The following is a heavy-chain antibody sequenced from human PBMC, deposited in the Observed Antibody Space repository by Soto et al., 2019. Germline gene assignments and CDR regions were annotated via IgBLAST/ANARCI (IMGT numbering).Heavy chain of an antibody. CDR2: IYWDDDK. CDR3: AHSHYDILTGYYIGAFDI. Sequence: QITLKESGPTLVNPTQTLTLTCTFSGFSLSTSGVGVGWIRQPPGKALEWLALIYWDDDKRYSPSLKSRVTNTKETSKNQVVLTMTNMVPVDTATYYCAHSHYDILTGYYIGAFDIWGQGTMVTVSS. CDR1: GFSLSTSGVG. V-gene: IGHV2-5*02. J-gene: IGHJ3*02. D-gene: IGHD3-9*01.